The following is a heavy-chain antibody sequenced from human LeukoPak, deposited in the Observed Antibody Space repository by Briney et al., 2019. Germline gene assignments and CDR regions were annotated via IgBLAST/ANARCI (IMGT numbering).Heavy chain of an antibody. CDR1: GGSFSGYY. Sequence: SETLSLTCAVYGGSFSGYYWSWIRQPPGKGLEWIGEINHSGSTNYNPSLKSRVTISVDTSKNQFSLKLSSVTAADMAVYYCARSGSYDSSGYYDYWGQGTLVTVSS. J-gene: IGHJ4*02. CDR3: ARSGSYDSSGYYDY. CDR2: INHSGST. D-gene: IGHD3-22*01. V-gene: IGHV4-34*01.